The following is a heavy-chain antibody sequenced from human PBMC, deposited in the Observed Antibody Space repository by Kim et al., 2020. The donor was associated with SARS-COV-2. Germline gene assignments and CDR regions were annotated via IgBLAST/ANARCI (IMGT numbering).Heavy chain of an antibody. Sequence: GRSLRLSCAASGFTFSSYAMHWVRQAPGKGLEWVAVISYDGSNKYYADSVKGRFTISRDNSKNTLYLQMNSLRAEDTAVYYCAREGYYYDSSGYSGGRQYYYYYGMDVWGQGTTVTVSS. D-gene: IGHD3-22*01. CDR2: ISYDGSNK. CDR3: AREGYYYDSSGYSGGRQYYYYYGMDV. CDR1: GFTFSSYA. J-gene: IGHJ6*02. V-gene: IGHV3-30*04.